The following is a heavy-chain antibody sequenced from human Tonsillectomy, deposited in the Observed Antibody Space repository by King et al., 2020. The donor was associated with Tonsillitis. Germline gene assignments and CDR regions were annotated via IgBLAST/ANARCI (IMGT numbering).Heavy chain of an antibody. Sequence: VQLVESWGGLVKPGGSLRLSCAASGVTFNTFSMNWVLPVPGKGLEWVSSINYKSASIYYADSVKGRFTIPRDNAKNSLYLQMNSLRAEDTAVYYCARDKGADYYDTGRGSFNIWGQGTLVTVSS. CDR3: ARDKGADYYDTGRGSFNI. D-gene: IGHD3-22*01. J-gene: IGHJ3*02. CDR1: GVTFNTFS. CDR2: INYKSASI. V-gene: IGHV3-21*01.